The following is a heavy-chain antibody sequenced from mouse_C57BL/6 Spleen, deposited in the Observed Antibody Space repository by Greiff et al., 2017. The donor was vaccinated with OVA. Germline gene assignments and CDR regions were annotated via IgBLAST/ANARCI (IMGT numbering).Heavy chain of an antibody. D-gene: IGHD2-4*01. CDR3: TRRYDYERYYFDY. CDR1: GYTFTDYE. Sequence: QVQLKESGAELVRPGASVTLSCKASGYTFTDYEMHWVKQTPVHGLEWIGAIDPETGGTAYNQKFKGKAILTADKSSSTAYMELRSLTSEDSAVYYCTRRYDYERYYFDYWGQGTTLTVSS. CDR2: IDPETGGT. J-gene: IGHJ2*01. V-gene: IGHV1-15*01.